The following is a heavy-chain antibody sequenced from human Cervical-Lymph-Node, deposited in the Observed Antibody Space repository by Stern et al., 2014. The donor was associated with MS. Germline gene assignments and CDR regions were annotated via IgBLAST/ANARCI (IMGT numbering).Heavy chain of an antibody. CDR2: LSYSGTT. V-gene: IGHV4-31*03. Sequence: QLQLQESGPGVVKPSQTLSLTCTVTGGSLTSGGYFWNWVRQYPGKGLEWIGFLSYSGTTSYSASLKGRISISVDTSKNQFSLKLKYVTAADTAICFCARDDRSRFTDWGQGTLVTVSS. J-gene: IGHJ4*02. D-gene: IGHD1-14*01. CDR1: GGSLTSGGYF. CDR3: ARDDRSRFTD.